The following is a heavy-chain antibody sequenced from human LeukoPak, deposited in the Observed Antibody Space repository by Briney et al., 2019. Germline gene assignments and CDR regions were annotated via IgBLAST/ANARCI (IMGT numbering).Heavy chain of an antibody. CDR2: INSDGTTT. J-gene: IGHJ4*02. CDR1: GFTFSSSW. D-gene: IGHD2/OR15-2a*01. Sequence: PGGSLRLSCAASGFTFSSSWMHWVRQAPGKGLVWVSRINSDGTTTAYADSVKGRFTISKDNAKNTVYLQMNSLRAEDTAVYYCVSFYETYWGRGTLVTVSS. CDR3: VSFYETY. V-gene: IGHV3-74*01.